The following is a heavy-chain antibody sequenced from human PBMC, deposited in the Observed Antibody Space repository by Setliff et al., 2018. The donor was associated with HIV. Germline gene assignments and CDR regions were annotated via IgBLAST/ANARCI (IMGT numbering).Heavy chain of an antibody. CDR1: GGTFSTYA. J-gene: IGHJ3*01. V-gene: IGHV1-69*05. Sequence: SVKVSCKASGGTFSTYAISWVRQAPGQGLEWMGGIIPIFKSADYAQKFQGRVTITTDESTSTAYMDLSSLKAEDTAIYYCARTSGDAYNYEGAFDVWGQGTLVTVSS. CDR2: IIPIFKSA. D-gene: IGHD5-12*01. CDR3: ARTSGDAYNYEGAFDV.